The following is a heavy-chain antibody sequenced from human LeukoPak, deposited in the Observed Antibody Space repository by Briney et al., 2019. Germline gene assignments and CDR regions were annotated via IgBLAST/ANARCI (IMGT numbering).Heavy chain of an antibody. CDR3: ARGPRYSSGWDEKQNFDY. CDR1: GYTFTSYG. J-gene: IGHJ4*02. D-gene: IGHD6-19*01. CDR2: ISAYNGNT. V-gene: IGHV1-18*01. Sequence: ASVKVSCKASGYTFTSYGSTWLRQAPGQGLGWMGWISAYNGNTNYAQKVQGRVTMTTDTSTTTAYMELRSLRSDDTAVYYCARGPRYSSGWDEKQNFDYWGQGTLVTVSS.